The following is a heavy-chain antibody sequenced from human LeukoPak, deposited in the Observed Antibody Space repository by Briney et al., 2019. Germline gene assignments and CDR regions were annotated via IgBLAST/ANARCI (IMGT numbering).Heavy chain of an antibody. CDR1: GYTFTGYY. Sequence: ASVKVSCKASGYTFTGYYIHWVRQAPGQGLEWMGWINPNSGGTNYTQNFQGRVTMTRDTSISTAYMALSRLRSDDTAVYYCAVFPGIVGATPLRNDAFDIWGQGTMVTVSS. D-gene: IGHD1-26*01. CDR2: INPNSGGT. J-gene: IGHJ3*02. CDR3: AVFPGIVGATPLRNDAFDI. V-gene: IGHV1-2*02.